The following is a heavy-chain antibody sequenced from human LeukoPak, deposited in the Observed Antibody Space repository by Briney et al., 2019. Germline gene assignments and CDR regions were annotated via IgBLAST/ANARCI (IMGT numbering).Heavy chain of an antibody. Sequence: GASVKVSCKAPGGTFSSYAISWVRQAPGQGLEWMGGIIPIFGTANYAQKFQGRVTITADESTSTAYMELSSLRSEDTAVYYCAREDSTTSYGMDVWGQGTTVTVSS. D-gene: IGHD2/OR15-2a*01. J-gene: IGHJ6*02. CDR3: AREDSTTSYGMDV. CDR1: GGTFSSYA. CDR2: IIPIFGTA. V-gene: IGHV1-69*13.